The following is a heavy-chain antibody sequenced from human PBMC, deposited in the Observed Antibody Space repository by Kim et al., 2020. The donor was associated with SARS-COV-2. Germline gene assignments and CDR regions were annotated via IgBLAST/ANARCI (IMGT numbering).Heavy chain of an antibody. D-gene: IGHD2-15*01. Sequence: SETLSLTCTVSGGSISSYYWSWIRQPPGKGLEWIGYIYYSGSTNYNPSLKSRVTISVDTSKNQFSLKLSSVTAADTAVYYCAGGIGGGKSPHFVYWGQGT. CDR1: GGSISSYY. J-gene: IGHJ4*02. V-gene: IGHV4-59*01. CDR3: AGGIGGGKSPHFVY. CDR2: IYYSGST.